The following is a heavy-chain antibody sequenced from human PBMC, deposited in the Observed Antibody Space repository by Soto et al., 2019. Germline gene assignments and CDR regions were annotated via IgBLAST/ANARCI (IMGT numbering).Heavy chain of an antibody. J-gene: IGHJ5*02. CDR1: GFTFSDYY. V-gene: IGHV3-11*06. D-gene: IGHD2-2*01. Sequence: PGGSLRLSCAASGFTFSDYYMSWIRQAPGKGLEWVSFISGSSTNTKYADSVKGRFTISRDNAMNSLFLQMNSLRVEDTAVYYCVRDSARTVVVPAASDIPDLFDPWGQGTLVTVSS. CDR2: ISGSSTNT. CDR3: VRDSARTVVVPAASDIPDLFDP.